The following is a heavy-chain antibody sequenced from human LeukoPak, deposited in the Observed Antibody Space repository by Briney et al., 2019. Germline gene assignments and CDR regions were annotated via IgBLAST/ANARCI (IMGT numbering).Heavy chain of an antibody. CDR1: GFTFSSYA. D-gene: IGHD3-3*01. CDR2: ISGSGGST. CDR3: AKAPVFLEWFLGDAFDI. Sequence: GGSLRLSCAASGFTFSSYAMSWVRQAPGKGLEWVSAISGSGGSTYYADSVKGRFTISRDNSKNTLYLQMNSLRAEDTAVYYCAKAPVFLEWFLGDAFDIWGQGTMVTVSS. J-gene: IGHJ3*02. V-gene: IGHV3-23*01.